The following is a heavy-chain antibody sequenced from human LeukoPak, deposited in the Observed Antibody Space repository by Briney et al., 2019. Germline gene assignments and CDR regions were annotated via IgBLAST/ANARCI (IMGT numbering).Heavy chain of an antibody. CDR2: IYYSGST. V-gene: IGHV4-59*08. D-gene: IGHD1-26*01. J-gene: IGHJ4*02. CDR1: GASMSAYY. CDR3: ARRQSGSYLDFDY. Sequence: SETLSLTCTVSGASMSAYYWSWIRQPPGKGLEWIGNIYYSGSTNYNPSLKSRVTTSVDTSKKQFYLKLSSVTAADTAVYYCARRQSGSYLDFDYWGQGTLVTVSS.